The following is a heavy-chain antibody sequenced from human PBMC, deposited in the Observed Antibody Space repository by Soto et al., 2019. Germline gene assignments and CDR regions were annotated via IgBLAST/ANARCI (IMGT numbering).Heavy chain of an antibody. V-gene: IGHV3-9*01. Sequence: EVQLVESGGGLVQPGRPLRLSCAASGFTFNDYVIYWVRQGPGKGLEWVSGMTWTRGDIGYADSVKGRFTISRDNAKNSLSLQMHGLSAEDTAVYHGATGPACGYYYIDVWCKWITVSVSS. CDR3: ATGPACGYYYIDV. CDR1: GFTFNDYV. D-gene: IGHD2-2*01. CDR2: MTWTRGDI. J-gene: IGHJ6*03.